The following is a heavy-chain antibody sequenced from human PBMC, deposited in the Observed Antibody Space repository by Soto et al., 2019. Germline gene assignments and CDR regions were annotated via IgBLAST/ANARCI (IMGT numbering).Heavy chain of an antibody. V-gene: IGHV5-51*01. D-gene: IGHD1-7*01. CDR2: IYPGDSDT. CDR3: ARQGVELQWGGGYMDV. Sequence: PGESLKISCRGSGYSFASYWIGWVRQMPGKGLEWMGIIYPGDSDTRYSPSFQGQVTISADKSISTAYLQWSSLKASDTAMYYCARQGVELQWGGGYMDVWGKGTTVTVSS. J-gene: IGHJ6*03. CDR1: GYSFASYW.